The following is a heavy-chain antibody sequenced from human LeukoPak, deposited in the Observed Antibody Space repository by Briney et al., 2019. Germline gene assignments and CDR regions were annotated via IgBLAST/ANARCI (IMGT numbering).Heavy chain of an antibody. V-gene: IGHV3-48*01. J-gene: IGHJ4*02. D-gene: IGHD5-18*01. CDR1: GFTFSRYS. Sequence: QPGGSLRLSCAASGFTFSRYSMNWVRQAPGKGLEWVSYISSSSSTIYYADSVKGRFTIFRDNANNSLYLQMNSLRVEDTAVYYCAKAPANYVDTAMGTFDYWGQGTLVTVSS. CDR2: ISSSSSTI. CDR3: AKAPANYVDTAMGTFDY.